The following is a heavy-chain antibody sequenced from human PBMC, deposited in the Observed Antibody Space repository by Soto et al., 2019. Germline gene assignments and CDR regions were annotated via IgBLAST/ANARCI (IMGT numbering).Heavy chain of an antibody. J-gene: IGHJ4*02. CDR1: GFTFGSHS. CDR3: AKDGGYSYGPYDY. CDR2: ISSSSSTI. D-gene: IGHD5-18*01. V-gene: IGHV3-48*01. Sequence: EVQLVESGGGLVQPGGSLRLSCAASGFTFGSHSMNWVRQAPGKGLEWVSYISSSSSTIYYADSVEGRFTISRDNAKNTIYLQMTSLRAADPAVYYCAKDGGYSYGPYDYWGQGNLVPVSS.